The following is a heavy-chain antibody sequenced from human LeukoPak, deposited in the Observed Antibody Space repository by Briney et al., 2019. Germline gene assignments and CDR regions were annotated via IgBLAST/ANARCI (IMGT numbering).Heavy chain of an antibody. CDR2: IYHTGTT. D-gene: IGHD6-13*01. J-gene: IGHJ4*02. CDR1: GGSISSGGYY. CDR3: VRDSSRFVARADY. Sequence: SETLSLTCTVSGGSISSGGYYWGWVRQPPGKGLEWIGYIYHTGTTYYNPSLKGRVTMSVDKSKSHFSLSLTSVTAADTAIYYCVRDSSRFVARADYWGQGALVTVSS. V-gene: IGHV4-30-2*01.